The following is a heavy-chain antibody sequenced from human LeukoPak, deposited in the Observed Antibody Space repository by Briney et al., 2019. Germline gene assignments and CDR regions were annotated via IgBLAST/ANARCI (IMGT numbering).Heavy chain of an antibody. V-gene: IGHV3-30*18. CDR3: AKVLLYGDYGFDY. D-gene: IGHD4-17*01. Sequence: PGGSLKLSCVASGFTFSSYGMHWVRQAPGKGLEWVAVISYDGSNKYYADSVKGRFTTSRDNSKNTLYLQMNSLRAEDTAVYYCAKVLLYGDYGFDYWGQGALVTVSS. J-gene: IGHJ4*02. CDR1: GFTFSSYG. CDR2: ISYDGSNK.